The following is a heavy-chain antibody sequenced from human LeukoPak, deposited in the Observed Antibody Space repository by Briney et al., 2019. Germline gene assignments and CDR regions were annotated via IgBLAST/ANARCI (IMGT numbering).Heavy chain of an antibody. CDR2: IYTSGST. Sequence: SETLSLTCTVSGGSISSYYWSWIRQPAGKGLEWIGRIYTSGSTNYNPSLKSRVTMSEDTSKNQFSLKLSSVTAADTAVYYCAREVSSSWPPFYYYGMDVWGQGTTVTVSS. CDR1: GGSISSYY. D-gene: IGHD6-13*01. J-gene: IGHJ6*02. CDR3: AREVSSSWPPFYYYGMDV. V-gene: IGHV4-4*07.